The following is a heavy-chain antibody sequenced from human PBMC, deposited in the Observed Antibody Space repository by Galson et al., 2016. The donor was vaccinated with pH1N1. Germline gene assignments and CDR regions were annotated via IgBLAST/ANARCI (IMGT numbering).Heavy chain of an antibody. CDR1: GFTFSRYG. Sequence: SLRLSCAASGFTFSRYGMHWVRQAPGKGLEWVAVISYDGSNNYYADSVKGRFTISRDNSKSALYLQMNSLRPEDTAVYYCAKARDIPARPDKYQYYYGMDVWGQGTTVTVSS. CDR3: AKARDIPARPDKYQYYYGMDV. D-gene: IGHD6-6*01. V-gene: IGHV3-30*18. J-gene: IGHJ6*02. CDR2: ISYDGSNN.